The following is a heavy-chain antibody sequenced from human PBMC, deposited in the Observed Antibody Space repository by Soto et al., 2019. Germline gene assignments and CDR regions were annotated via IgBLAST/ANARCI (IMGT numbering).Heavy chain of an antibody. D-gene: IGHD3-9*01. CDR3: AKQRYFDDNWSDP. Sequence: SETLSLTCTVSGGSISSYYWSWIRQPPGKGLEWIGYIYYSGSTNYNPSLKSRVTISVDTSKNQFSLKLSSVTAADTAVYYCAKQRYFDDNWSDPWGQGTLVTVSS. CDR2: IYYSGST. CDR1: GGSISSYY. V-gene: IGHV4-59*01. J-gene: IGHJ5*02.